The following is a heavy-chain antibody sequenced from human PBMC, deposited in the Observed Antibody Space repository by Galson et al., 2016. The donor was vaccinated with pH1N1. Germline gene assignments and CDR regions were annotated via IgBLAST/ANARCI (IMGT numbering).Heavy chain of an antibody. CDR2: ISHSGST. CDR3: ARSYSASSGGSRAFDV. D-gene: IGHD6-13*01. Sequence: SETLSLTCAVSGYSISSGYHWGWIRQPPGKGLEWIGSISHSGSTYYNPSLKSRVTMSVETSKNQFSLKLTSVTAADTAIYYCARSYSASSGGSRAFDVWGQGTMVTVSS. J-gene: IGHJ3*01. CDR1: GYSISSGYH. V-gene: IGHV4-38-2*01.